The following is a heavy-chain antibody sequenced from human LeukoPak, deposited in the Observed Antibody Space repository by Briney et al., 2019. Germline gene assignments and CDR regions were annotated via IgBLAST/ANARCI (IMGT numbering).Heavy chain of an antibody. J-gene: IGHJ4*02. V-gene: IGHV3-30*04. CDR2: ISHDASET. Sequence: GWSLRLSCAASEFTFSAYPMHWLRQRPGKGLESLAVISHDASETYYANSVKGRFTISRDNSKDTLYLQMTSLRGEDTAVYYCARAQRDGYNQIDYWGQGTLVVVSS. D-gene: IGHD5-24*01. CDR1: EFTFSAYP. CDR3: ARAQRDGYNQIDY.